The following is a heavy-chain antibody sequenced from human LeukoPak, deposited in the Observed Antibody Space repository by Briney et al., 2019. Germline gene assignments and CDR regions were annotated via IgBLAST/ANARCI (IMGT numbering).Heavy chain of an antibody. CDR2: IYTSGST. D-gene: IGHD3-3*01. CDR1: GGSISSGSYY. V-gene: IGHV4-61*02. CDR3: ARERVEGSGYYRKDYYYYYYYMDV. Sequence: SQTLSLTCTVSGGSISSGSYYWSWIRQPAGKGLEWIGRIYTSGSTNYNPSLKGRVTISVDTSKNQFSLKLSSVTAADTAVYYCARERVEGSGYYRKDYYYYYYYMDVWGKGTTVTVSS. J-gene: IGHJ6*03.